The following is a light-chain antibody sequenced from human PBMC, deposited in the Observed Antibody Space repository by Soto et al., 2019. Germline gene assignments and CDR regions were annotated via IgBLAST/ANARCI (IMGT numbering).Light chain of an antibody. J-gene: IGKJ1*01. Sequence: ETVLTQSAGTLSLSPGERATLYCRASQSVSSSDLAWYQQKPGQAPRLLISCASGRATGIPDRFSASGSGTDFTLTISRLEPEDSAVFYCHLYGASPPTFGQGTKVDIK. CDR3: HLYGASPPT. CDR1: QSVSSSD. V-gene: IGKV3-20*01. CDR2: CAS.